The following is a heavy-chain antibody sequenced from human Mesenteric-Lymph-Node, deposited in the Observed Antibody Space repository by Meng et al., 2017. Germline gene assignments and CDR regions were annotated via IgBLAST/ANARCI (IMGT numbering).Heavy chain of an antibody. CDR3: ARGTATPEY. J-gene: IGHJ4*02. D-gene: IGHD4-17*01. CDR2: ITWNGGRT. V-gene: IGHV3-20*04. CDR1: GFTCDDYS. Sequence: EVQLVGSGGGGARPGGSLRLSCVASGFTCDDYSMSWVRQVPGKGLEWVSGITWNGGRTSYADSVKGRFTISRDNAKNSLYLQMNSLRGEDTAFYYCARGTATPEYWGQGTLVTVSS.